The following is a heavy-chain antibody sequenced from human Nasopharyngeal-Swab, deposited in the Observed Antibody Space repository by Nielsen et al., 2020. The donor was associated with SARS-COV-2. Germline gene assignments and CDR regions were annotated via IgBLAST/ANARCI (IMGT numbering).Heavy chain of an antibody. D-gene: IGHD1-1*01. CDR1: GFTFSRYW. V-gene: IGHV3-74*01. CDR3: ARGTSTSPGIDY. Sequence: GESLKISCAASGFTFSRYWMHWVRQAPGKGLEWVSRTNEDGTITNYADSVRGRFAISRDNARDTLSLQMNSLIAEDTAVYFCARGTSTSPGIDYWGQGILVTVSS. J-gene: IGHJ4*02. CDR2: TNEDGTIT.